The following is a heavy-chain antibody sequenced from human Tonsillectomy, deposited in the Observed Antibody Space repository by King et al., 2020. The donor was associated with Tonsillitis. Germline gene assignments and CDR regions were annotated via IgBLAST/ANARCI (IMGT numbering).Heavy chain of an antibody. Sequence: QLVQSGAEVKKPGESLKISCKGSGYDFSTYYIGWVRQKPGKGLEWMGIIYPGDSDTRYSPSFQGQVTFSADKSINTAYLQWRGLKASDTAMYYCGGRPFCTTTTCFNNFDYWGQGTLVSVS. CDR3: GGRPFCTTTTCFNNFDY. D-gene: IGHD2-2*01. CDR2: IYPGDSDT. J-gene: IGHJ4*02. CDR1: GYDFSTYY. V-gene: IGHV5-51*01.